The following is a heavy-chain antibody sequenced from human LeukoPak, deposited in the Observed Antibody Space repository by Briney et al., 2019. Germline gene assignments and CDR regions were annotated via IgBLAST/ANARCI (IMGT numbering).Heavy chain of an antibody. D-gene: IGHD1-26*01. CDR1: GGTFSSYA. V-gene: IGHV1-69*05. CDR3: ARDPGPYSGSLY. J-gene: IGHJ4*02. Sequence: VASVKVSCKASGGTFSSYAISWVRQAPGQGLEWMGGIIPIFGTANYAQKFQGRVTITTDESTSTAYMELSSLRSEDTAVYYCARDPGPYSGSLYWGQGTLVTVSS. CDR2: IIPIFGTA.